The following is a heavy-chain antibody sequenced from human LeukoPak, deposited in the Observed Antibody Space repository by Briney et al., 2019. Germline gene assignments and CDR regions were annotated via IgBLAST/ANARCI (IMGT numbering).Heavy chain of an antibody. CDR2: IRSKANSYAT. CDR3: VRDGNDGLNDWEY. D-gene: IGHD5-24*01. CDR1: GFTFSDSA. V-gene: IGHV3-73*01. J-gene: IGHJ1*01. Sequence: GGSLRLSCAASGFTFSDSAVHWARQASGKGLEWVGRIRSKANSYATAYAASVKGRFTISRDNAKNSLYLQMNSLKAGDTALYYCVRDGNDGLNDWEYWGQGALVTVSS.